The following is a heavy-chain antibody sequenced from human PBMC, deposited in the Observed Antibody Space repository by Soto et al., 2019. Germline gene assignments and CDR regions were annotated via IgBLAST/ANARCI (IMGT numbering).Heavy chain of an antibody. D-gene: IGHD3-16*01. V-gene: IGHV3-30*03. CDR1: RLTFNIYD. J-gene: IGHJ3*01. Sequence: QVHLVESGGGVVQPGRSVRLSCAASRLTFNIYDIYWVRQAPGKGLEWVALISHDGSKKYYTESVKGRFTISRDNSKNTLYLQINSLKNDDTAVYHCAIIHSGSYGFDVWGQGTVVTISS. CDR3: AIIHSGSYGFDV. CDR2: ISHDGSKK.